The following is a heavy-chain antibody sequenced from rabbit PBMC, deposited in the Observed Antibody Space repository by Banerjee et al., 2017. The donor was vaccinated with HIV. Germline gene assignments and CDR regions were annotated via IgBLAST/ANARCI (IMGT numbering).Heavy chain of an antibody. V-gene: IGHV1S40*01. CDR3: TRAFNL. J-gene: IGHJ4*01. CDR2: IDTGDGET. Sequence: QSLEESGGDLVQPEGSLTLTCTASGFSFSHYYYMCWVRQAPGKGLEWIGCIDTGDGETNYANWAKGRFTISKTSSTTVTLQMTSLTAADTATYFCTRAFNLWGPGTLVTVS. CDR1: GFSFSHYYY.